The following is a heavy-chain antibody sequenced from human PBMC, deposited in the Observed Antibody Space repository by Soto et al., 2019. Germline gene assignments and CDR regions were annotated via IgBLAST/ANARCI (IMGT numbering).Heavy chain of an antibody. CDR3: ARDRPSLEFEFWVRDNWFDP. Sequence: ASVKVSCKASGGTFSSYAISWVRQAPGQGLEWMGGIIPIFGTANYAQKFQGRVTITADESTSTAYMELSSLRSEDTAVYYCARDRPSLEFEFWVRDNWFDPWGQGTLVTVSS. V-gene: IGHV1-69*13. J-gene: IGHJ5*02. D-gene: IGHD7-27*01. CDR2: IIPIFGTA. CDR1: GGTFSSYA.